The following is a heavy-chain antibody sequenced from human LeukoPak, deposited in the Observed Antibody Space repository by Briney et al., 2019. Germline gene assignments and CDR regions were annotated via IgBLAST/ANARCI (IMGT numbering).Heavy chain of an antibody. CDR3: ARGVVVVVPAAIGVAYYYYYYMDV. CDR1: GYTFTSYD. J-gene: IGHJ6*03. Sequence: ASVKVSCRASGYTFTSYDINWVRQATGQGLEWMGWMNPNSGNTGYAQKLQGRVTMTRNTSIRTAYMELSSLRSEDTAVYYCARGVVVVVPAAIGVAYYYYYYMDVWGKGTTVTVSS. V-gene: IGHV1-8*01. CDR2: MNPNSGNT. D-gene: IGHD2-2*01.